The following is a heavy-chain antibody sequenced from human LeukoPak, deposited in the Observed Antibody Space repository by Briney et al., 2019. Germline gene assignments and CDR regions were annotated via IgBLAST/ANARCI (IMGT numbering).Heavy chain of an antibody. CDR1: GFTFSHHC. CDR3: AKGSSSSRPYYFDS. J-gene: IGHJ4*02. CDR2: ITGGGDDT. D-gene: IGHD6-6*01. Sequence: GSLRLFCTASGFTFSHHCMRLVRPGSREGPEGVSAITGGGDDTYHADSVKGRLTISRDNSKNTLYLQMNSLRVEDTAVYYCAKGSSSSRPYYFDSWGQGALVTVSS. V-gene: IGHV3-23*01.